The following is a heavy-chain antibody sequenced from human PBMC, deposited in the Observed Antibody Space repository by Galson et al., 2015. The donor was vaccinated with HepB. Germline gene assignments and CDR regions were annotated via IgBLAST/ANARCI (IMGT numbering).Heavy chain of an antibody. J-gene: IGHJ6*02. CDR3: ARDGYCSGGSCHGMDV. D-gene: IGHD2-15*01. V-gene: IGHV2-5*02. CDR1: GFSLSTSGVG. CDR2: IYWDDDK. Sequence: PALVKPTQTLTLTCTFSGFSLSTSGVGVGWIRQPPGKALEWLALIYWDDDKRYSPSLKSRLTITKDTSKNQVVLTMTNMDPVDTATYYCARDGYCSGGSCHGMDVWGQGTTVTVSS.